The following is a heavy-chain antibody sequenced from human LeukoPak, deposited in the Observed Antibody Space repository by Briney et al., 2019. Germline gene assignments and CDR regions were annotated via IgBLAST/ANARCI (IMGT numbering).Heavy chain of an antibody. Sequence: GGSLRLSCAASGFTFSSYSMSWVRQAPGKGLEWVSSITSSSSYIYYADSVKGRFTISRDNAKNSLFLQMNSLRAEDTAVYYCATGVFRASVGTQFDYWGQGTLVTVSS. CDR3: ATGVFRASVGTQFDY. V-gene: IGHV3-21*04. J-gene: IGHJ4*02. D-gene: IGHD1-14*01. CDR2: ITSSSSYI. CDR1: GFTFSSYS.